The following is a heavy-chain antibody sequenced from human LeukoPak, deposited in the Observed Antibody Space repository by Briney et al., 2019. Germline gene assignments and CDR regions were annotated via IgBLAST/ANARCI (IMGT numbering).Heavy chain of an antibody. Sequence: SETLSLTCTVSGGSISSYYWSWIRPHPGKGLEWIGEINHSGSTNYNPSLTSRVTISVDTSKNQFSLKLSSVTAADTAVYYCARDRGYSYGPRYFDYWGQGTLVTVSS. CDR2: INHSGST. D-gene: IGHD5-18*01. J-gene: IGHJ4*02. V-gene: IGHV4-34*01. CDR3: ARDRGYSYGPRYFDY. CDR1: GGSISSYY.